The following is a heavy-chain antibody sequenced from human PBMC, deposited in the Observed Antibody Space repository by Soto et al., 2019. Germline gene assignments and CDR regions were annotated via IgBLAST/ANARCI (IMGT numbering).Heavy chain of an antibody. J-gene: IGHJ4*02. D-gene: IGHD6-13*01. Sequence: SETLSLTCTVSGGSISSSSYYWGWIRQPPGKGLEWIGSIYYSGNTYYNPSLKSRVTISVDTSKNQFSLKLSSVTAADTAVYYCVKDSSSWYYFDYWGQGTLVTVSS. V-gene: IGHV4-39*02. CDR3: VKDSSSWYYFDY. CDR2: IYYSGNT. CDR1: GGSISSSSYY.